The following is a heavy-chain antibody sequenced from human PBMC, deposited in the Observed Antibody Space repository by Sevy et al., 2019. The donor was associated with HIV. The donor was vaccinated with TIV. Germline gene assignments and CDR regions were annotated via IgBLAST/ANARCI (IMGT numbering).Heavy chain of an antibody. J-gene: IGHJ4*02. Sequence: GGSLRLSCAVSGFTFSNAWMSWVRQAPGKGLEWVGRIKSKTDDVTKDYAATVKGRFTISRDDSKNTLYLQMNSLKTWDTAVYYCTTVWIRTGSIEGNVFFDYWGQGTLVTVSS. CDR1: GFTFSNAW. CDR3: TTVWIRTGSIEGNVFFDY. D-gene: IGHD1-26*01. V-gene: IGHV3-15*01. CDR2: IKSKTDDVTK.